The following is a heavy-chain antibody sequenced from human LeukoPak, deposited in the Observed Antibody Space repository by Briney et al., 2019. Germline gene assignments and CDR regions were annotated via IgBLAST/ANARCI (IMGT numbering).Heavy chain of an antibody. J-gene: IGHJ5*02. CDR1: GGSFSGYY. CDR3: ARHPYCSSTSCHRLHWFDP. Sequence: SETLSLTCAVYGGSFSGYYWSWIRQPPGKGLEWIGEINHSGSTNYNPSLKSRVTISVDTSKNQFSLKLSSVTAADTAVYYCARHPYCSSTSCHRLHWFDPWGQGTLVTVSS. D-gene: IGHD2-2*02. V-gene: IGHV4-34*01. CDR2: INHSGST.